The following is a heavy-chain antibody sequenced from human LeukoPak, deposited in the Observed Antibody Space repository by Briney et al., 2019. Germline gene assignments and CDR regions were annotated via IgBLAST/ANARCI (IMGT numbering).Heavy chain of an antibody. CDR3: ARDLYCTNGVCYTSPANLDY. CDR1: GGTFSSYG. Sequence: SVKVSCKASGGTFSSYGMSWVRQASGKGGEWMGGIITIFGTANYAQKFQGRVTISAVESTSTAYMVLSSLRAEHTAVYYCARDLYCTNGVCYTSPANLDYWGQGTLVTVSS. J-gene: IGHJ4*02. CDR2: IITIFGTA. D-gene: IGHD2-8*01. V-gene: IGHV1-69*13.